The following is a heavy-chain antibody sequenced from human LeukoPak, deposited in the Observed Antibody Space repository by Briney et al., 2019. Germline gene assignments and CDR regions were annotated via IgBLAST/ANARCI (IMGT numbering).Heavy chain of an antibody. Sequence: PGGSLRLSCAASGFTFSSYSMNWVRQAPGKGLEWVSYISSSSSTIYYADSVKGRFTISRDNAKNSLYLQMNTLRDEDTAVYYCAKDYYADYPGWFDSWGQGALVTVSS. V-gene: IGHV3-48*02. D-gene: IGHD4-17*01. CDR3: AKDYYADYPGWFDS. J-gene: IGHJ5*01. CDR2: ISSSSSTI. CDR1: GFTFSSYS.